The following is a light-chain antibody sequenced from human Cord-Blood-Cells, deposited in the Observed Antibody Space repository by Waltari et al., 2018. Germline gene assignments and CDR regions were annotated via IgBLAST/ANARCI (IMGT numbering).Light chain of an antibody. CDR2: RNN. CDR3: AAWDDSLSGRV. CDR1: SSNLGSNY. Sequence: QSVLTQPPSASGTPGQRVTISCSGSSSNLGSNYVYWYQQLPGTAPILLIYRNNQRPSGVPDRFSGSKSGTSASLAISGLRSEDEADYYCAAWDDSLSGRVFGGGTKLTVL. J-gene: IGLJ3*02. V-gene: IGLV1-47*01.